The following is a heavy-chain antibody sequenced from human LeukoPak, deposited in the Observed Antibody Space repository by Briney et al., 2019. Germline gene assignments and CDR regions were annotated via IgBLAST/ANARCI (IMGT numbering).Heavy chain of an antibody. CDR2: ISYDGSDK. V-gene: IGHV3-30*04. J-gene: IGHJ4*02. CDR1: GFTFSDYA. D-gene: IGHD4/OR15-4a*01. CDR3: ARRAGAYSHPYDY. Sequence: GGSLRLSCAASGFTFSDYAMHWVRQAPGKGLEWVAVISYDGSDKYSADSVKGRSTISRDNSKNTLYLQMNSLRADDTAVYYCARRAGAYSHPYDYWGQGTLVTVSS.